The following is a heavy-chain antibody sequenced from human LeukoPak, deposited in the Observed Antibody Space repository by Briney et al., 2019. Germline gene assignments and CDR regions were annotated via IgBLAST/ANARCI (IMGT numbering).Heavy chain of an antibody. CDR3: ARRGSSNYFDY. J-gene: IGHJ4*02. CDR1: GGSISSYY. D-gene: IGHD4-11*01. CDR2: IYYGGST. V-gene: IGHV4-59*01. Sequence: SESLSLTCTVSGGSISSYYWSWIRQPPGKGLEWVGYIYYGGSTTYNPTPKTRVTITVDTSKNQFTLKLKSVTTPDTAVYYYARRGSSNYFDYSGQGTLVTASS.